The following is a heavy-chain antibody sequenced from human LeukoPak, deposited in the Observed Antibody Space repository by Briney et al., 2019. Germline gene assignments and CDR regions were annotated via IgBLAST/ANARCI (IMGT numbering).Heavy chain of an antibody. CDR3: ASAPSSWLAFDI. CDR2: LYPGDSDT. Sequence: GESLKISCKSSGYSFTSYWIAWVRQMPGKGLEWMGILYPGDSDTRYSPSFQGQVTISADKSISTAYLQWSSLKASDTAMYYCASAPSSWLAFDIWGQGTMVTVSS. CDR1: GYSFTSYW. V-gene: IGHV5-51*01. J-gene: IGHJ3*02. D-gene: IGHD6-13*01.